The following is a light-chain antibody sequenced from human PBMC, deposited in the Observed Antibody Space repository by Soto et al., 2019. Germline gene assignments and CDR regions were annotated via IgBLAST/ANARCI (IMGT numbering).Light chain of an antibody. CDR3: SSYAGNYALV. Sequence: QSVLTQPRSVSGSPGQSVTISCTGTRSDIGGYNYASWYLQHPGKAPNLLIYDVSKRPSGVPDRFSGSKSGNTASLTISGLRAEDETDYYCSSYAGNYALVFGGGTKLTVL. V-gene: IGLV2-11*01. J-gene: IGLJ2*01. CDR2: DVS. CDR1: RSDIGGYNY.